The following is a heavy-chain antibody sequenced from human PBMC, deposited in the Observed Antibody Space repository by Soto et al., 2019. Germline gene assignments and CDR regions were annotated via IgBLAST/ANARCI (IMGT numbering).Heavy chain of an antibody. CDR3: ARDIRGGYYYGSGSYYNGRSADY. Sequence: GGSLRLSCAASGFTVSSNYMSWVRQAPGKGLEWVSVFYSGGSTYYADSVMCRFTISRDNSKNTLYLQMNSLRAEDTAVYYCARDIRGGYYYGSGSYYNGRSADYWGQGTLVTVSS. CDR1: GFTVSSNY. CDR2: FYSGGST. D-gene: IGHD3-10*01. J-gene: IGHJ4*02. V-gene: IGHV3-66*01.